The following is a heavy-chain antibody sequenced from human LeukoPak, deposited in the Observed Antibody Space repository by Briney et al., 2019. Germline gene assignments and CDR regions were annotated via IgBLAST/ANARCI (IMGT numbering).Heavy chain of an antibody. CDR1: GFTFSSYA. D-gene: IGHD1-7*01. Sequence: PGGSLRLSCAASGFTFSSYAMSWVRQAPGKGLEWVSAISGSGGSTYYADSVKGRFIISRDNSKNTLYLQMNSLRAEDTAVYYCAKVRVVFNWNYAYYFDSWGQGTLVTVSS. J-gene: IGHJ4*02. CDR3: AKVRVVFNWNYAYYFDS. V-gene: IGHV3-23*01. CDR2: ISGSGGST.